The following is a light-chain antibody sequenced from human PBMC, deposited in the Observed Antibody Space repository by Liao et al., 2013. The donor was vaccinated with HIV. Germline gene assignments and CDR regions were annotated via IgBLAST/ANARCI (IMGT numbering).Light chain of an antibody. CDR2: YDS. CDR3: QAWDSATV. CDR1: NIGSKS. V-gene: IGLV3-21*01. Sequence: SYELTQPPSVSVAPGKTARITCGGNNIGSKSVHWYQQKPGQAPVLVIYYDSDRPSGIPERFSGSNSGDTATLTITGAQAMDEGDYYCQAWDSATVFGGGTKLTVL. J-gene: IGLJ3*02.